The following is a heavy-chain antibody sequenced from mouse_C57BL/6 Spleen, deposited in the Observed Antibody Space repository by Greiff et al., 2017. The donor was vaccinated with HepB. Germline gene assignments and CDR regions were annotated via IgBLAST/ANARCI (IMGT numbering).Heavy chain of an antibody. CDR2: IDPSDSYT. Sequence: QVQLQQPGAELVMPGASVKLSCKASGYTLTSYWMHWVKQRPGQGLEWIGEIDPSDSYTNYNQKFKGKSTLTVDKSSSTAYMQLSSLTSEDSAVYYCARGYGNYDAMDYWGQGTSVTVSS. J-gene: IGHJ4*01. V-gene: IGHV1-69*01. CDR3: ARGYGNYDAMDY. CDR1: GYTLTSYW. D-gene: IGHD2-1*01.